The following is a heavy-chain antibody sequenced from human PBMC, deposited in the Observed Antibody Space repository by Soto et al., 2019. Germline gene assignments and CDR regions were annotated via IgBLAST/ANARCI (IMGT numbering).Heavy chain of an antibody. Sequence: EVQLVESGGGLIQPGGSLRLSCAASGFTFSNDCMHWVRQVPGKGLLWVANINSDGSRTTYADSVKGRFTISRDNAKDPLSLQMNSLRAEDTGVYYCARDRNWASDYWGQGTLVTVSS. D-gene: IGHD7-27*01. J-gene: IGHJ4*02. CDR3: ARDRNWASDY. CDR1: GFTFSNDC. V-gene: IGHV3-74*01. CDR2: INSDGSRT.